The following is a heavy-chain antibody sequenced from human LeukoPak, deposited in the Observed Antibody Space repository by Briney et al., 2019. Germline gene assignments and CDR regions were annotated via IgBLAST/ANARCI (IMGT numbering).Heavy chain of an antibody. CDR1: GYTFTGYY. D-gene: IGHD3-3*01. CDR3: ARASFNYDFWSDYWYYYYMDV. V-gene: IGHV1-2*02. CDR2: INPNSGGT. J-gene: IGHJ6*03. Sequence: ASVKVSCKASGYTFTGYYMHWVRQAPGQGLEWMGWINPNSGGTNYAQKFQGRVTMTRDTSISTAYMELSRLRSDDTAVYYCARASFNYDFWSDYWYYYYMDVWGKGTTVTVSS.